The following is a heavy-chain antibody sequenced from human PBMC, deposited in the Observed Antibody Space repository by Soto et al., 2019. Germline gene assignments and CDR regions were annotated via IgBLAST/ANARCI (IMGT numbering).Heavy chain of an antibody. V-gene: IGHV1-69*01. CDR1: GGTFKSYA. Sequence: QVQLVQSGAEVKKPGASVKVSCKASGGTFKSYAISWVRQAPGQGLEWLGGIMPIFGTADYAQKFQGRVSITADESTSTAGMELSSLRSEDTAVYYCANWRDTNLHFGNYYYGMVIW. CDR3: ANWRDTNLHFGNYYYGMVI. CDR2: IMPIFGTA. D-gene: IGHD3-3*02. J-gene: IGHJ6*01.